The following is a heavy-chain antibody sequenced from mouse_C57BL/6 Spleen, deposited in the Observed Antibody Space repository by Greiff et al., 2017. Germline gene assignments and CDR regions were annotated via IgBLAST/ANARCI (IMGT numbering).Heavy chain of an antibody. CDR2: INPNNGGT. CDR1: GYTFTDYN. Sequence: VQLKESGPELVKPGASVKIPCKASGYTFTDYNMDWVKQSHGKSLEWIGDINPNNGGTIYNQKFKGKATLTVDKSSSTAYMELRSLTSEDTAVYDCERLGRVSYYFDYWGQGTTLTVSS. CDR3: ERLGRVSYYFDY. D-gene: IGHD3-1*01. V-gene: IGHV1-18*01. J-gene: IGHJ2*01.